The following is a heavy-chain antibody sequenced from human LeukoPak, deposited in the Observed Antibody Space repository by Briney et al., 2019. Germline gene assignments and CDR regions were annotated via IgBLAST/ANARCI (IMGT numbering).Heavy chain of an antibody. Sequence: SETLSLTCTVSGGSISSGGYYWSWIRQHPGKGLKWIGYIYYSGSTYYNPSLKSRVTISVDTSKNQFSLKLSSVTAADTAVYYCARVCYYYDSSGYLFPYYFDYWGQGTLVTVSS. D-gene: IGHD3-22*01. CDR1: GGSISSGGYY. J-gene: IGHJ4*02. V-gene: IGHV4-31*03. CDR2: IYYSGST. CDR3: ARVCYYYDSSGYLFPYYFDY.